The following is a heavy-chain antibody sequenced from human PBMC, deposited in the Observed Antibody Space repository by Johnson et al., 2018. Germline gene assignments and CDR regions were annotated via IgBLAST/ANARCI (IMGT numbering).Heavy chain of an antibody. V-gene: IGHV3-21*01. CDR3: ARDVEPPIAARSPAFDI. D-gene: IGHD6-13*01. CDR2: IRSSGIYI. Sequence: VQLVQSGGGLVKPGGSLRLSCAASGFTFSSYSMNWVRQAPGKGLEWVSSIRSSGIYIYYADSVKGRFTISRDNAKNSLYLQMNSLRAEDTAGYYCARDVEPPIAARSPAFDIWGQGTMVTVSS. J-gene: IGHJ3*02. CDR1: GFTFSSYS.